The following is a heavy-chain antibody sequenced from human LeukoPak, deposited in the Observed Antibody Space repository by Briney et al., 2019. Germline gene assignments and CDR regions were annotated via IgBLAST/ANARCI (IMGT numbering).Heavy chain of an antibody. V-gene: IGHV3-7*01. J-gene: IGHJ6*03. Sequence: GRSLRLSCGASGFSFSTYWMSWVRQAPGKGLEWVANIKQDGTEKYYVDSVKGRFTISRDNAKNSLYLQMNSLRAEDTAVYYCAKESYDYSNTTPFLYYYYYYMDVWGKGTTVTVSS. CDR3: AKESYDYSNTTPFLYYYYYYMDV. CDR1: GFSFSTYW. D-gene: IGHD4-11*01. CDR2: IKQDGTEK.